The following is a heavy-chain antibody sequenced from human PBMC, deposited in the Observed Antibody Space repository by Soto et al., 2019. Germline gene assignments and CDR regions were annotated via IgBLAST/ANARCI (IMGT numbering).Heavy chain of an antibody. CDR3: ARGGWRQIDY. J-gene: IGHJ4*02. CDR1: GGSIGSYY. D-gene: IGHD3-3*01. CDR2: IYYSGST. Sequence: QVQLQESGPGLVKPSETLSLTCSVSGGSIGSYYWSWIRQPPGKGLEWIGYIYYSGSTNYNPSLKXRVTISVDTSKNQFSLKLSSVTAADTAVYYCARGGWRQIDYWGQGPLVTVSS. V-gene: IGHV4-59*08.